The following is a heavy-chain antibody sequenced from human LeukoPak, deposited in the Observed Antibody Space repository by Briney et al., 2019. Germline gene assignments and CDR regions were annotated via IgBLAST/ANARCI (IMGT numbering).Heavy chain of an antibody. Sequence: GGSLTLSCAASGFTFRSAWMHWVRQAPGKGLAWVSRIRGDGGDANYADFVKGRYTISRDNAKSTLYLQMNGLGVEDTAVYYCVRDIVAGSGSYSDWGQGTLVTVSS. CDR3: VRDIVAGSGSYSD. CDR2: IRGDGGDA. D-gene: IGHD3-10*01. V-gene: IGHV3-74*01. J-gene: IGHJ4*02. CDR1: GFTFRSAW.